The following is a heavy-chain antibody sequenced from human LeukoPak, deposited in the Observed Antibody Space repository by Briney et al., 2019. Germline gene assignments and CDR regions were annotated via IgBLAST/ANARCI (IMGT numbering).Heavy chain of an antibody. CDR3: AKCASLGSFDY. V-gene: IGHV3-23*01. CDR1: GFTFNSYA. D-gene: IGHD2-15*01. CDR2: ISGSGVTT. Sequence: GGSLRLSCAASGFTFNSYAMRWVRQAPGKGLEWVSAISGSGVTTYCADSVKGRFTISRDNSENTLYLQMNSLRAEDTAVYYCAKCASLGSFDYWGQGTLVTVSS. J-gene: IGHJ4*02.